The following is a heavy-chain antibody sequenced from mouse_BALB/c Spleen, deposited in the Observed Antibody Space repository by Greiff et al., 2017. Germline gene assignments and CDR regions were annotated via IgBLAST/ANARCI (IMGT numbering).Heavy chain of an antibody. Sequence: VQLQQSGPELVKPGASVKISCKASGYTFTDYNMHWVKQSHGKSLEWIGYIYPYNGGTGYNQKFKSKATLTVDNSSSTAYMELRSLTSEDSAVYYCARRRGRLGPAWFADWGQGTLVTVSA. V-gene: IGHV1S29*02. D-gene: IGHD4-1*01. CDR1: GYTFTDYN. CDR2: IYPYNGGT. CDR3: ARRRGRLGPAWFAD. J-gene: IGHJ3*01.